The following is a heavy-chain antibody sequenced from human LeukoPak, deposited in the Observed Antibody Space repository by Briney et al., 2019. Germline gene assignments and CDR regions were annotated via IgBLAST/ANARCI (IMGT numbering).Heavy chain of an antibody. Sequence: GGSLRLSCAASGFTFEDHAMNWVRQVPGKGLEWVSGINGNGGSTGYADSVKGRFTISRDNAKNSLYLQMNSLRAEDTAVYYCARDEAPGFWGQGTMVTVSS. CDR2: INGNGGST. V-gene: IGHV3-20*04. CDR1: GFTFEDHA. J-gene: IGHJ3*01. CDR3: ARDEAPGF.